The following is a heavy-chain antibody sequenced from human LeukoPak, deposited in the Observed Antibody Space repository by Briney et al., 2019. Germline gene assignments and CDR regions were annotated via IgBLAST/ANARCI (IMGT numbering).Heavy chain of an antibody. CDR3: ASSLLRITPHAFDI. CDR2: IYSGGST. J-gene: IGHJ3*02. Sequence: GGSLRLSCAASGFTVSSNYMSWVRQAPGKGLEWVSVIYSGGSTYYADSVKGRFTISRDNSKNTLYLQMNSLRAEDTAVYYCASSLLRITPHAFDIWGQGTLVTVSS. D-gene: IGHD3-10*01. CDR1: GFTVSSNY. V-gene: IGHV3-66*01.